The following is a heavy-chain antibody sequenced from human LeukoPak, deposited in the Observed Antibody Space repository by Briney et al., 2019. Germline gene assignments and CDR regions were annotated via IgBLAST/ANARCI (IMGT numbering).Heavy chain of an antibody. CDR3: ARDERSGPYYFDY. CDR1: GGTFSSYA. D-gene: IGHD3-10*01. CDR2: MNPSGGST. J-gene: IGHJ4*02. Sequence: ASVKVSCKASGGTFSSYAISWVRQAPGQGLEWMGKMNPSGGSTTYAQKFQGRVTVTRDTPTSTVYMEMSSLRPEDTAVYYCARDERSGPYYFDYWGQGTLVTVSS. V-gene: IGHV1-46*01.